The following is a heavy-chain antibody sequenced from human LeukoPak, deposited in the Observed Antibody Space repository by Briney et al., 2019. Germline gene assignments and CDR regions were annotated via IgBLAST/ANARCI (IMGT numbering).Heavy chain of an antibody. CDR2: INPSGGST. J-gene: IGHJ4*02. CDR1: GYTFTSYY. V-gene: IGHV1-46*01. CDR3: ATQGKVAATFDY. D-gene: IGHD2-15*01. Sequence: ASVKVSCKSSGYTFTSYYMYWVRQAPGQGLEWMGIINPSGGSTSYAQKFQGRVTMTRDTSTSTAYMELSSLRSEDTAVYYCATQGKVAATFDYWGQGTLVTVSS.